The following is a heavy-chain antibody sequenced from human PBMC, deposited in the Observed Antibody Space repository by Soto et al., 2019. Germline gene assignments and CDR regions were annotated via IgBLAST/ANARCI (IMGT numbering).Heavy chain of an antibody. V-gene: IGHV1-69*13. CDR3: ARAVLERYFDWLSSYYFDY. CDR1: GGTFSSDP. CDR2: IIPICGTP. Sequence: SVKVSCKGSGGTFSSDPISWVRQAPGQGLEWKGGIIPICGTPHYAQKSQGRVTITADESTSTAYTELSSLRSEDKAVYYCARAVLERYFDWLSSYYFDYWGQGTLVTVSS. D-gene: IGHD3-9*01. J-gene: IGHJ4*02.